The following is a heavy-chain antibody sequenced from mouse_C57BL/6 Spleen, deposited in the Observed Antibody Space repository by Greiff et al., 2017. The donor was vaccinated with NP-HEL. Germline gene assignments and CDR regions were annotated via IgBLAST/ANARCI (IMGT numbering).Heavy chain of an antibody. J-gene: IGHJ4*01. CDR3: ARPYDGYPYAMDY. CDR1: GYSITSGYY. Sequence: DVQLQESGPGLVKPSQSLSLTCSVTGYSITSGYYWNWIRQFPGNKLEWMGYISYDGSNNYNPSLKNRISITRDTSKNQFFLKLNSVTTEYTSTYYCARPYDGYPYAMDYWGQGTSVTVSS. V-gene: IGHV3-6*01. D-gene: IGHD2-3*01. CDR2: ISYDGSN.